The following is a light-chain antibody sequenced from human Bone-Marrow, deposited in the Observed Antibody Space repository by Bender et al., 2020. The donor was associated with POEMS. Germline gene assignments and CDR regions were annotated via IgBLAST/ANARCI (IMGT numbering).Light chain of an antibody. CDR2: QDT. CDR1: KLGDQY. CDR3: CSHGGRSTFWV. Sequence: SYELTQPPSVSVSPGQTASITCSGDKLGDQYVSWYQKKPGQSPVLVIYQDTKRPSGIPNRFSGSKSGNTASLTISGLQAENEADYYCCSHGGRSTFWVFGGGTKLTVL. J-gene: IGLJ3*02. V-gene: IGLV3-1*01.